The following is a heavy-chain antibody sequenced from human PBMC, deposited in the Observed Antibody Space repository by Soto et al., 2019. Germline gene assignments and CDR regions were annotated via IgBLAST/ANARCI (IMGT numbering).Heavy chain of an antibody. CDR1: GFTFSTHA. CDR2: VSFDGSNK. CDR3: ARDQTGITTAGGGRIDH. J-gene: IGHJ4*02. V-gene: IGHV3-30-3*01. Sequence: QVQLVESGVGVVQPGRSLRLSCAASGFTFSTHAMHWVRQAPGKGLECVAIVSFDGSNKYYADSVKGRFTISRDNSKNTLYLQMSGLTPEDTAFYYCARDQTGITTAGGGRIDHWGQGTLVTVSS. D-gene: IGHD6-13*01.